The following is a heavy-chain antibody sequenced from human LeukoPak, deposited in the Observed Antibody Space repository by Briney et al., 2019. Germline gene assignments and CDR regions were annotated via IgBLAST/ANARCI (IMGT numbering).Heavy chain of an antibody. V-gene: IGHV4-59*01. J-gene: IGHJ6*03. CDR3: ARFTGVPAGTYYYHYIDV. CDR1: DDSITMYY. Sequence: SETLSLTCTVSDDSITMYYWTWIRQPPGKGLEWIGYVDHTGSTKFNPSLNGRVSISRDTSNNFFSLRLRSVTAADTAAYYCARFTGVPAGTYYYHYIDVWGKGTTVTVSS. CDR2: VDHTGST. D-gene: IGHD2-2*01.